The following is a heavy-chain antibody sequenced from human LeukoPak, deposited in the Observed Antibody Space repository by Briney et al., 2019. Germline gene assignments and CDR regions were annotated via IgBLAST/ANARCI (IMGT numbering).Heavy chain of an antibody. J-gene: IGHJ6*02. V-gene: IGHV1-18*01. CDR2: ISDYNGNT. CDR1: GFTFTRYS. D-gene: IGHD2-8*01. CDR3: ARVVRSDSFDYDYYYAMDV. Sequence: ASVKVSCKASGFTFTRYSITWVRQAPGKGHEWMGWISDYNGNTNYAQKYQGRVTMTTDTSTRTAYRELRSLRSDDTAVYYCARVVRSDSFDYDYYYAMDVWGQGTTVTVSS.